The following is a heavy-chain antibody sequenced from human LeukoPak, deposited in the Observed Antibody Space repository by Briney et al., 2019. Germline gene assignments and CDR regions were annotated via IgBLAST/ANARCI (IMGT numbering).Heavy chain of an antibody. V-gene: IGHV1-18*01. J-gene: IGHJ4*02. CDR3: ARDPTTQTFDY. Sequence: ASVKVSCKASGYSFTSYGISWVRQAPGQGLEWMGWISTYNGNTNYAQKLQGRVTMTTDTSTTTAYMELRSLTSDDTAVYYCARDPTTQTFDYWGQGTLVTVSS. D-gene: IGHD4-11*01. CDR2: ISTYNGNT. CDR1: GYSFTSYG.